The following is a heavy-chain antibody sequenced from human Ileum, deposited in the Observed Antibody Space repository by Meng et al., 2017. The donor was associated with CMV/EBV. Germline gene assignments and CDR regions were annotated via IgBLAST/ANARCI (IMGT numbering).Heavy chain of an antibody. D-gene: IGHD3-10*01. Sequence: ESRPRPVTPSHTLSLPCTGSGGSTSSGNYWWSWIRQPPGMGLEWIGYISYSGSTYYNPSLRSRVTVSVDTSNNQFSLDLRSGTAADTAVYYCARAVAGWYFDLWGRGTLVTVSS. V-gene: IGHV4-30-4*08. CDR3: ARAVAGWYFDL. CDR1: GGSTSSGNYW. J-gene: IGHJ2*01. CDR2: ISYSGST.